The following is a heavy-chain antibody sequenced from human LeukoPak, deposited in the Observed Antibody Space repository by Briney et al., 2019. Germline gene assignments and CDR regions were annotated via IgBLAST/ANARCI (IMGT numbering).Heavy chain of an antibody. CDR1: GFTFSSYW. Sequence: GGSLRLSCAASGFTFSSYWMSWVRQAPGKGLEWVANIKQDGSEKYYVDSVKGRFTISRDNAKNSLYLQMNSLRAEDTAVYYCARVGRRPLLGSGTFDYWGQGTLVTVSS. CDR3: ARVGRRPLLGSGTFDY. CDR2: IKQDGSEK. D-gene: IGHD3-10*01. J-gene: IGHJ4*02. V-gene: IGHV3-7*01.